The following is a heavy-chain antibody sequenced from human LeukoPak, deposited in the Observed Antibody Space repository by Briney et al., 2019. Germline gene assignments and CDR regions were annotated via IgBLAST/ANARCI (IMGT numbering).Heavy chain of an antibody. Sequence: SQTPSLTCTVSGGSISSGSYYWSWIRQPAGKGLEWIGRIYTSGSTNYNPSLKSRVTISVDTSKNQFSLKLSSVTAADTAVYYCARDTAMAYYYYGMDVWGQGTTVTVSS. CDR3: ARDTAMAYYYYGMDV. J-gene: IGHJ6*02. D-gene: IGHD5-18*01. V-gene: IGHV4-61*02. CDR1: GGSISSGSYY. CDR2: IYTSGST.